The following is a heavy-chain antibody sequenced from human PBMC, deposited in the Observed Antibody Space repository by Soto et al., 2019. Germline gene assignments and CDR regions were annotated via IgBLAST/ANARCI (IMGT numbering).Heavy chain of an antibody. D-gene: IGHD1-26*01. Sequence: GGSLRLSSTASGFTFSSYVTHWVRQSPGKGLEWVASISGSGGRTYYADSVKGRFTISRDNSKNTLFLQMNSLRAEDTALYYCARGSAFIGLDYWGQGTPVTVSS. J-gene: IGHJ4*02. V-gene: IGHV3-23*01. CDR3: ARGSAFIGLDY. CDR1: GFTFSSYV. CDR2: ISGSGGRT.